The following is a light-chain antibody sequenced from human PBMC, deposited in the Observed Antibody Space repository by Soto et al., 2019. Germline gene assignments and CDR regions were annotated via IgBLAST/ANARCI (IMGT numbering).Light chain of an antibody. CDR2: GAS. CDR1: QSVSSSY. V-gene: IGKV3-20*01. Sequence: EIVLTQSQGNLSLSPGERATLSCRAIQSVSSSYLAWYQQRPGQAPRLLIYGASSRATGIPDRFSGSGSGTDFTLTINRLEPEDFAVYYCQLFGTSSKATFGQGPRLEIK. CDR3: QLFGTSSKAT. J-gene: IGKJ5*01.